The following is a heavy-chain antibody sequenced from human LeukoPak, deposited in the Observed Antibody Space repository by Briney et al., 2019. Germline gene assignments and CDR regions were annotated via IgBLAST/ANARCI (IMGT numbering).Heavy chain of an antibody. V-gene: IGHV4-39*07. D-gene: IGHD1-26*01. CDR1: GGSISSSSYY. CDR2: FYYRGST. CDR3: VLVGATKALDY. J-gene: IGHJ4*02. Sequence: SETLSLTCTVSGGSISSSSYYWGWIRQPPGKRLEWIRSFYYRGSTYYNPSPKSRVTISVDTSKNQFSLKLSSVTAADTAVYYCVLVGATKALDYWGQGTLVTVYS.